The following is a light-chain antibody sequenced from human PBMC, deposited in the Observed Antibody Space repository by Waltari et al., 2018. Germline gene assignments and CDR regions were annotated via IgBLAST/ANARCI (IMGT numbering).Light chain of an antibody. J-gene: IGKJ2*01. V-gene: IGKV3-11*01. CDR3: LQRSNWPYT. CDR1: QTVRSF. Sequence: EIVLTQSPATLSLSPGERATLSCRASQTVRSFLAWYQQKPGQAPRLLIFDASSRAPGIPAKFRGSGSGTDFTLTVSNLEPEDFAVYYCLQRSNWPYTFGKGTRVEIK. CDR2: DAS.